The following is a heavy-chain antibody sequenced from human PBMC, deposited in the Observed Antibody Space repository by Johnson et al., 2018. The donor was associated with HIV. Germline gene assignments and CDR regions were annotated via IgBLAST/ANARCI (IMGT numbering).Heavy chain of an antibody. CDR1: GFTFSSYG. V-gene: IGHV3-30*02. Sequence: QVQLVESGGGVVQPGGSLRLSCAASGFTFSSYGMHWVRQAPGKGLEWVAFIRYDGSNKYYADSVKGLFTISRDNSKNTLYLQMNSLRAEDTAVYYCAKIIGYSSGLEIWGQGTMVTVSS. CDR3: AKIIGYSSGLEI. J-gene: IGHJ3*02. CDR2: IRYDGSNK. D-gene: IGHD6-19*01.